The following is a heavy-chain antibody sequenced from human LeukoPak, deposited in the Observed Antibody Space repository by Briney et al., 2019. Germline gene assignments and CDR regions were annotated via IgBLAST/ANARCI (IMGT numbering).Heavy chain of an antibody. V-gene: IGHV4-4*02. Sequence: SETLSLTCAVSGGSISSSNWWSWVRQPPGKGLEWIGEIYHSGSTNYNPSLKSRVTISVDTSKNQFSLKLSSVTAADTAVYYCAGSRPWGGEPDYWGQGTLVTVSS. CDR3: AGSRPWGGEPDY. CDR2: IYHSGST. CDR1: GGSISSSNW. D-gene: IGHD1-14*01. J-gene: IGHJ4*02.